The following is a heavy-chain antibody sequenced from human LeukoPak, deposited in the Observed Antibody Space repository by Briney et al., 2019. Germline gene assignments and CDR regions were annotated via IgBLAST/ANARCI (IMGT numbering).Heavy chain of an antibody. CDR1: GFAFSVYA. D-gene: IGHD3/OR15-3a*01. V-gene: IGHV3-23*01. CDR3: ARGLMDDYGTDV. J-gene: IGHJ6*02. CDR2: INANGGTT. Sequence: GGALRLSCAASGFAFSVYAMSWLRQPPGKGLEWVSTINANGGTTSYAASVRGAFTISRDNAKNTVYLHMTSLTAEDTAVYFCARGLMDDYGTDVWGQGTTVTVSS.